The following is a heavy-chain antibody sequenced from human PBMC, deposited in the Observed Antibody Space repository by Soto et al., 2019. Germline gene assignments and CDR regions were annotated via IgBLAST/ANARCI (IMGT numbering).Heavy chain of an antibody. CDR3: ARENPYCSSTSCLYYYYYYCMDV. J-gene: IGHJ6*03. CDR2: IIPILGIA. CDR1: GGTFSSYT. Sequence: SVKVSCKASGGTFSSYTISWVRQAPGQGLEWMGRIIPILGIANYAQKFQGRVTITADKSTSTAYMELSSLRSEDTAVYYCARENPYCSSTSCLYYYYYYCMDVWGKGTTVTVSS. V-gene: IGHV1-69*04. D-gene: IGHD2-2*01.